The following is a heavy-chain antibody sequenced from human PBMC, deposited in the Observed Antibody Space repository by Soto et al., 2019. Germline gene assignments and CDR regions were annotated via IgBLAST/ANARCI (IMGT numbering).Heavy chain of an antibody. J-gene: IGHJ3*02. Sequence: SLRLSCAASGFTFSSYAMSWVRQAPGKGPEWVSAISGSGGSTYYADSVKGRFTISRDNSKNTLYLQMNSLRAEDTAVYYCAKDRGSHNWGDAFDIWGQGTMVTVSS. D-gene: IGHD7-27*01. CDR1: GFTFSSYA. V-gene: IGHV3-23*01. CDR3: AKDRGSHNWGDAFDI. CDR2: ISGSGGST.